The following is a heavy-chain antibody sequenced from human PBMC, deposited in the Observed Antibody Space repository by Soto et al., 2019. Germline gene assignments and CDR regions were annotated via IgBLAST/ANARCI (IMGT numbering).Heavy chain of an antibody. Sequence: PGGSLRLSCAASGFTFSSYEMNWVRQAPGKGLEWVSYISSSGSTIYYADSVKGRFTISRENAKNTLYLQMNSLRAEDTAVYYCAKNRGDIVVVPASRGMDVWGHGTTVTV. CDR2: ISSSGSTI. J-gene: IGHJ6*02. V-gene: IGHV3-48*03. D-gene: IGHD2-2*01. CDR1: GFTFSSYE. CDR3: AKNRGDIVVVPASRGMDV.